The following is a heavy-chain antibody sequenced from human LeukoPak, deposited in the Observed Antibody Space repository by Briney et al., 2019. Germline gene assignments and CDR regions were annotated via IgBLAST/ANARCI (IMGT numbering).Heavy chain of an antibody. CDR3: ARGRYCSGGNCWAIYYYYMDV. J-gene: IGHJ6*03. CDR2: TSTFNGNA. Sequence: ASVKVSCKASGYTFTSYDINWVRQATGQGLEWMGWTSTFNGNAKYAQNFQGRVTMTTDTSTSTAHMELKSLRSDDTAVYYCARGRYCSGGNCWAIYYYYMDVWGKGTTVTVSS. CDR1: GYTFTSYD. D-gene: IGHD2-15*01. V-gene: IGHV1-18*01.